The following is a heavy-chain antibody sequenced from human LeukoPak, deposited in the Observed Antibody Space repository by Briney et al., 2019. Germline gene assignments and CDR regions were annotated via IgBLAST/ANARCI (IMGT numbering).Heavy chain of an antibody. Sequence: GGSLRLSCAASGFTFSSYEMNWVRQAPGKGPEWVSYISSSGSTIYYADSVKGRFTISRDNAKNSLYLQMNSLRAEDTAVYYCAGYDFWSGYHTFDYWGQGTLVTVSS. V-gene: IGHV3-48*03. J-gene: IGHJ4*02. CDR3: AGYDFWSGYHTFDY. D-gene: IGHD3-3*01. CDR1: GFTFSSYE. CDR2: ISSSGSTI.